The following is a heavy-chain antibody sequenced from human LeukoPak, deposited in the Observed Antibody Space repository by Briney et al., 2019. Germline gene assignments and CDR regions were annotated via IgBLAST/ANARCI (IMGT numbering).Heavy chain of an antibody. V-gene: IGHV1-18*01. Sequence: PGASVKVSCKASVGTFSSYAISWVREAPGQGVEWMGWISAYNGNTNYAQKLQGRVTMTTDTSTSTAYMELRSLRSDDTAVYYCARDASTYYDILTGATLFDYWGQGTLVTVSS. J-gene: IGHJ4*02. CDR2: ISAYNGNT. D-gene: IGHD3-9*01. CDR3: ARDASTYYDILTGATLFDY. CDR1: VGTFSSYA.